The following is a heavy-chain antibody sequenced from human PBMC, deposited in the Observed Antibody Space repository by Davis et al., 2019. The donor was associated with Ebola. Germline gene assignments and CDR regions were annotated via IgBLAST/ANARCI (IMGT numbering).Heavy chain of an antibody. Sequence: GGSLRLSCAASGFTFSSYSMNWVRQAPGKGLEWVSSISSSSSYIYYADSVKGRFTFSRDNAKHSLYLQMNTLRVEDTAVYYCARRGDRGGIDYWGQGTLVTVSS. CDR2: ISSSSSYI. CDR3: ARRGDRGGIDY. CDR1: GFTFSSYS. J-gene: IGHJ4*02. V-gene: IGHV3-21*01. D-gene: IGHD3-10*01.